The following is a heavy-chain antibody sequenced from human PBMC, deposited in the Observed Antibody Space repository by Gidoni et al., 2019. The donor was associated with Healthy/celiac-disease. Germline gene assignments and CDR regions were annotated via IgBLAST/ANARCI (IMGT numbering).Heavy chain of an antibody. D-gene: IGHD2-15*01. J-gene: IGHJ4*02. CDR1: GYTFTSYD. Sequence: QVQLVQSGAEVKKPGASVKVSCKASGYTFTSYDINWVRQATGQGLEWMGWMNPNSGNTGDAQKFQGRVTMTRNTSISTAYMELSSLRSEDTAVYYCARGPRYCSGGSCYSGQHGDYVNYWGQGTLVTVSS. CDR3: ARGPRYCSGGSCYSGQHGDYVNY. CDR2: MNPNSGNT. V-gene: IGHV1-8*01.